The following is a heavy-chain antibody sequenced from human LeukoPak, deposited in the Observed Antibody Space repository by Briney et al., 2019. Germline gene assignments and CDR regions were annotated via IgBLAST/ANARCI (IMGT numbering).Heavy chain of an antibody. D-gene: IGHD1-26*01. CDR2: IYYSGST. Sequence: PSQTLSLTCTVSGGSISSGGYYWSWIRQHPGEGLEWIGYIYYSGSTYYNPSLKSRVTISVDTSKNQFSLKLSSVTAADTAVYYCARGGSGSYYYFDYWGQGTLVTVSS. V-gene: IGHV4-31*03. CDR1: GGSISSGGYY. CDR3: ARGGSGSYYYFDY. J-gene: IGHJ4*02.